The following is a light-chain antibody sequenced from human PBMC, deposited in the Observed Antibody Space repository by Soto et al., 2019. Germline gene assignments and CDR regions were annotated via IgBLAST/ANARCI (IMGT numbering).Light chain of an antibody. V-gene: IGLV2-14*01. CDR3: SSYTSSSTLYVV. J-gene: IGLJ2*01. CDR1: SSYVGGYNY. Sequence: QSALTQPASVSGSPGQSITISCTGTSSYVGGYNYVSWYQQHPGKAPKLMIYDVSNRPSEVSNRFSGSKSGNTASLTISGLQAEDEADYYCSSYTSSSTLYVVFGGGTQLTVL. CDR2: DVS.